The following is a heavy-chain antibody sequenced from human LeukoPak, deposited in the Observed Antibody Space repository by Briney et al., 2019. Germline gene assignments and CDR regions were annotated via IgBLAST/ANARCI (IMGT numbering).Heavy chain of an antibody. CDR3: ARGHYDSSWWLDP. J-gene: IGHJ5*02. CDR1: GFTFSRYG. CDR2: IWYDGTNE. Sequence: GGSLRLSCAASGFTFSRYGMHWVRQAPGKGLEWVAVIWYDGTNEYYADSVKGRFTISRDNSKDTLYLQMNSLRAEDTAVYYCARGHYDSSWWLDPWGQGTLVSVSS. V-gene: IGHV3-33*01. D-gene: IGHD3-22*01.